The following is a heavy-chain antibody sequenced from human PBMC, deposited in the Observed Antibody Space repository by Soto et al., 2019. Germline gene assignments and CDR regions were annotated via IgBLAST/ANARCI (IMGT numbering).Heavy chain of an antibody. CDR2: ISAYNGNT. CDR3: ATLRIAAAGHNGLYYYYLDV. CDR1: GYTFTSYG. D-gene: IGHD6-13*01. Sequence: ASVKVSCKASGYTFTSYGISWVRQAPGQGLEWMGWISAYNGNTNYAQKLQGRVTMTTDTSTSTAYMELRSLRSDDTAVYYCATLRIAAAGHNGLYYYYLDVWGKGTTVTVSS. V-gene: IGHV1-18*01. J-gene: IGHJ6*03.